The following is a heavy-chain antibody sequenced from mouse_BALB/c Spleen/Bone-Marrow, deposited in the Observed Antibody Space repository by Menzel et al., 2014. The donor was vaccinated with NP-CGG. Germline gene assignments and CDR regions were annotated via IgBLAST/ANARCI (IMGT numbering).Heavy chain of an antibody. CDR3: TSRGFDF. Sequence: VQLQQSGAELVKPGASVKLSCTASGFNIKDTYIHWVKRRPEQGLEWIGRIDPENGNIKYDPKFQVKATITADTSSNTAYLQLSSLTSEDTAVYYCTSRGFDFWGQGTTLTVSS. CDR1: GFNIKDTY. J-gene: IGHJ2*01. V-gene: IGHV14-3*02. CDR2: IDPENGNI.